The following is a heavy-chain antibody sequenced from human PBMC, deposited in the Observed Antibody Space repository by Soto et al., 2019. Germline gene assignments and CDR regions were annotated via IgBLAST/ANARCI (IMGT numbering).Heavy chain of an antibody. D-gene: IGHD6-13*01. J-gene: IGHJ4*02. Sequence: QLQLQESGPGLVKPSETLSLTCTVSGGSISSSSYYWGWIRQPPGKGLEWIGSIYYSGSTYYNPSLKSRVTISVDTSKNQFSLKLSSVTAADPAVYYCARGGSGIAAAGGNLDYWGQGTLVTVSS. CDR1: GGSISSSSYY. CDR2: IYYSGST. CDR3: ARGGSGIAAAGGNLDY. V-gene: IGHV4-39*01.